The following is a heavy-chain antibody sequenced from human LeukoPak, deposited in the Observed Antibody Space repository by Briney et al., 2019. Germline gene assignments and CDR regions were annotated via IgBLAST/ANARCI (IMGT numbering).Heavy chain of an antibody. J-gene: IGHJ4*02. V-gene: IGHV3-21*01. D-gene: IGHD2-2*01. CDR1: GFTFSSYS. Sequence: PGRSLRLSCAASGFTFSSYSMNWVRQAPGKGLEWVSSISSSSSYIYYADSVKGRFTISRDNAKNSLYLQMNSLRAEDTAVYYCARIGVVVVPAAPPEYWGQGTLVTVSS. CDR2: ISSSSSYI. CDR3: ARIGVVVVPAAPPEY.